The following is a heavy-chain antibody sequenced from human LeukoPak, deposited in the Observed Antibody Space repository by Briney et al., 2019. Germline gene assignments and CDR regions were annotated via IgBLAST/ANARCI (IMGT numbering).Heavy chain of an antibody. V-gene: IGHV1-69*04. CDR1: GGTFSSYT. CDR2: IIPILGIA. D-gene: IGHD2-2*01. Sequence: SVKVPCKASGGTFSSYTISWVRQAPGQGLEWMGRIIPILGIANYAQKFQGRVTITADKSTSTAYMELSSLRSEDTAVYYCAREGTSWPNWFDPWGQGTLVTVSS. CDR3: AREGTSWPNWFDP. J-gene: IGHJ5*02.